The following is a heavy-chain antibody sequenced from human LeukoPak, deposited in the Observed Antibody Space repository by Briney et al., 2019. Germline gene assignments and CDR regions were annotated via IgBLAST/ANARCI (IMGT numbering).Heavy chain of an antibody. CDR3: ARVGYSTSCYGFGYFYYYMDV. Sequence: PGGSLRLSCAASGFTFSTYGVHWVRQAPGKGLEWVAVISYDGSSQYYADSVKGRFTISSDNSKNTLYLQMNSLRAEDTAVYYSARVGYSTSCYGFGYFYYYMDVWGKGTTVTVSS. D-gene: IGHD2-2*01. CDR1: GFTFSTYG. V-gene: IGHV3-30*03. J-gene: IGHJ6*03. CDR2: ISYDGSSQ.